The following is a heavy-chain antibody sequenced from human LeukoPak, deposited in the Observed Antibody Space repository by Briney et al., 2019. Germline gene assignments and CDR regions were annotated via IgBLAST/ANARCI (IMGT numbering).Heavy chain of an antibody. D-gene: IGHD3-10*01. Sequence: GGSLRLSCAASGFTFSSYAMHWVRQAPGKGLEWVAVISYDGSNKYYADSVKGRFTISRDNSKNTLYLQMNSLRAEDTVVYYCAGGYGSGSYRDYYYGMDVWGKGTTVTVSS. CDR3: AGGYGSGSYRDYYYGMDV. CDR2: ISYDGSNK. CDR1: GFTFSSYA. J-gene: IGHJ6*04. V-gene: IGHV3-30*04.